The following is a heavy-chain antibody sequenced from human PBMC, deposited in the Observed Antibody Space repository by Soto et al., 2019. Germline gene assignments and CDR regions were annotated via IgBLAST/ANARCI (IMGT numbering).Heavy chain of an antibody. CDR2: INAGYGNT. Sequence: GAPLKVSCKASVYTFSSYAMPWVRQAPGQRLEWMGWINAGYGNTKSSQKFQDRVTISRDTSASRAYMELTSLRSEDTAVYYCARDTGDGTFDFWGQGTVVTVSS. J-gene: IGHJ4*02. CDR3: ARDTGDGTFDF. D-gene: IGHD7-27*01. CDR1: VYTFSSYA. V-gene: IGHV1-3*01.